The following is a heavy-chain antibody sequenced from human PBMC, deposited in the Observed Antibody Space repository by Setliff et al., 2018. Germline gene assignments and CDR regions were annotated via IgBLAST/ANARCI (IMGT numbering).Heavy chain of an antibody. CDR2: IYYGGTT. D-gene: IGHD2-15*01. J-gene: IGHJ5*02. CDR3: AREFTYCSGGSCYSRFDP. CDR1: GASISSYY. Sequence: SETLSLTCTVSGASISSYYWSWIRQPPGKGLEWIGYIYYGGTTNYNPSLKSRVTISVDTSNNQFSLRLTSVTAADTAVYYCAREFTYCSGGSCYSRFDPWGQGTLVTVSS. V-gene: IGHV4-59*12.